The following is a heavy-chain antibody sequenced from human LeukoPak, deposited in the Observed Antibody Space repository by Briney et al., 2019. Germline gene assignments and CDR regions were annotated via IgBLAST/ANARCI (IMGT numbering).Heavy chain of an antibody. Sequence: SETLSLTCTVSGGSISSYYWNWIRQPPGKGLEWIGYISYSGTPYYNPSLKSRVTISVDPSKNQLSLSLSSVTAADTAVYYCAGVFDDYGDYFLDYWGQGTLVTVSS. V-gene: IGHV4-59*01. CDR1: GGSISSYY. CDR2: ISYSGTP. D-gene: IGHD4-17*01. CDR3: AGVFDDYGDYFLDY. J-gene: IGHJ4*02.